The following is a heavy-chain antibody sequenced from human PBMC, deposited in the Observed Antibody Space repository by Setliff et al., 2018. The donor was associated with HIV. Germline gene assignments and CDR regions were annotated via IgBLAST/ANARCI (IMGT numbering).Heavy chain of an antibody. Sequence: PSETLSLTCTVSGGSISSSSYCWGWIRQPPGKGLEWIGSIYYSGSTSYYNPSLKSRVTISVVASKSHFSLKMTSVTAADTAVYYCARGALSLTMTKLLSFFDCWGQGTQVTVSS. CDR1: GGSISSSSYC. CDR3: ARGALSLTMTKLLSFFDC. D-gene: IGHD3-22*01. CDR2: IYYSGSTS. J-gene: IGHJ4*02. V-gene: IGHV4-39*02.